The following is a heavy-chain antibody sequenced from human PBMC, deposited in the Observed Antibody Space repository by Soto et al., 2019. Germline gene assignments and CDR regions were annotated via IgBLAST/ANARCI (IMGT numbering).Heavy chain of an antibody. V-gene: IGHV3-23*01. J-gene: IGHJ6*02. D-gene: IGHD3-3*01. Sequence: GGSMRLSCVASGFTFENYAMSWVRQAPGKGLEWVSAISGSGGTTYYSDSVKGRFTISRDNSKNTVYLQMNDLRVEDAAEYFCAKDSWAIFGVPAGEYYAMDVWGQGTTVTVSS. CDR3: AKDSWAIFGVPAGEYYAMDV. CDR1: GFTFENYA. CDR2: ISGSGGTT.